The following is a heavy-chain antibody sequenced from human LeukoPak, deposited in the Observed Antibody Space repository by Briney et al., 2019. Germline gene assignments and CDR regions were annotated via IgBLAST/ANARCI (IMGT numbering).Heavy chain of an antibody. Sequence: SETLSLTCAVSGYSISSGYHWGWIRQPPGKGLEWIANIHHSGSTSYNPSLKSRVTTSADTSKNQFSLRLSSVTAADTAVYYCARLEPSGVVKDWGQGTLVTVSS. D-gene: IGHD3-3*01. CDR2: IHHSGST. CDR3: ARLEPSGVVKD. J-gene: IGHJ4*02. CDR1: GYSISSGYH. V-gene: IGHV4-38-2*01.